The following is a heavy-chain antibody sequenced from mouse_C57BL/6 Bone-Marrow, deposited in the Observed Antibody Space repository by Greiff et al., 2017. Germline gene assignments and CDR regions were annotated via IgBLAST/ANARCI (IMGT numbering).Heavy chain of an antibody. CDR1: GYTFTSYW. D-gene: IGHD1-1*01. CDR3: ARCGSSSFDY. J-gene: IGHJ2*01. V-gene: IGHV1-64*01. Sequence: VQLQQSGAELVKPGASVKLSCKASGYTFTSYWMHWVKQRPGQGLEWIGMIHPNSGSTNYNEKFKSKATLTVDKSSSTAYMQLSSLTSEDSAVYYCARCGSSSFDYWCQGTTLTVSS. CDR2: IHPNSGST.